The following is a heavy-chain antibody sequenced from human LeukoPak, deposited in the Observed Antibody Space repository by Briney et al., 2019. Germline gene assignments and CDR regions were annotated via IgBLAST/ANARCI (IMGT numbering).Heavy chain of an antibody. CDR3: AKGVVIVPAADFDY. V-gene: IGHV3-23*01. D-gene: IGHD2-2*01. Sequence: PGGSLRLSCAASGLTFSSYAMSWVRQAPGKGLEWVSAISGSGGSTYYADSVKGRFTISRDNSKNTLYLQMNSLRAEDTAVYYCAKGVVIVPAADFDYWGQGTLVTVSS. CDR2: ISGSGGST. CDR1: GLTFSSYA. J-gene: IGHJ4*02.